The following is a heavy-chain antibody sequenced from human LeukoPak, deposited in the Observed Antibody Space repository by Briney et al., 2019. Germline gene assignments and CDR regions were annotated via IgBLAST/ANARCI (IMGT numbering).Heavy chain of an antibody. CDR1: GYTFTGYY. D-gene: IGHD2-15*01. J-gene: IGHJ4*02. V-gene: IGHV1-2*02. Sequence: ASAKVSCKASGYTFTGYYMHWVRQAPGQGLEWMGWINPNSGGTNYAQKFQGRVTMTRDTSISTAYMELSRLRSDDTAVYYCALGYCSGGSCFACDYWGQGTLVTVSS. CDR3: ALGYCSGGSCFACDY. CDR2: INPNSGGT.